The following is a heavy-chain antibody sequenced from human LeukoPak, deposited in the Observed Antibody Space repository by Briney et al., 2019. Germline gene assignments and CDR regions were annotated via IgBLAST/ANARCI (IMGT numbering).Heavy chain of an antibody. J-gene: IGHJ3*02. Sequence: SETLSLTCAVYGGSFSGYYWSWIRQPPGKGLEWIGEINHSGSTNYNPSLKSRVTISVDTSKNQFSLKLSSVTAADTAVYYCARWGCSGGSCYSNSAFDIWGQGTMVTVSS. D-gene: IGHD2-15*01. V-gene: IGHV4-34*01. CDR1: GGSFSGYY. CDR3: ARWGCSGGSCYSNSAFDI. CDR2: INHSGST.